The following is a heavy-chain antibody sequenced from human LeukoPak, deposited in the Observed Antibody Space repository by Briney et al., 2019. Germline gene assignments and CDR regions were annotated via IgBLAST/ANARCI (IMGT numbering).Heavy chain of an antibody. J-gene: IGHJ4*02. CDR2: ISSSSSYI. CDR3: ARERARTFDY. CDR1: GFTFSSYS. Sequence: PGGSLRLSCAASGFTFSSYSMNWVRQALGKGLEWVSSISSSSSYIYYADSVKGRFTISRDNAKNSLYLQMNSLRAEDTAVYYCARERARTFDYWGQGTLVTVSS. V-gene: IGHV3-21*01.